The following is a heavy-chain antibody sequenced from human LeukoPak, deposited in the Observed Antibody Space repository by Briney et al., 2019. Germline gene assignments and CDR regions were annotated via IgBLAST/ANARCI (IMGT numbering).Heavy chain of an antibody. V-gene: IGHV4-59*08. D-gene: IGHD3-16*01. CDR1: GGSISSYY. J-gene: IGHJ4*02. CDR2: IYDSGST. CDR3: ARHSRMITFGGPDY. Sequence: SETLSLTCTVSGGSISSYYWSWIRQPPGKGLEWIGYIYDSGSTNYNPSLKSRVTISVDTSKNQFSLKLSSVTAADTAVYYCARHSRMITFGGPDYWGQGTLVTVSS.